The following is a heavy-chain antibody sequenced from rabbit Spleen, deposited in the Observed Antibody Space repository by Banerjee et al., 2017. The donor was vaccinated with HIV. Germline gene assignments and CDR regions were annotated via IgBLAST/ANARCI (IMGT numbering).Heavy chain of an antibody. V-gene: IGHV1S45*01. J-gene: IGHJ6*01. CDR1: GIDPSSRSW. CDR2: IGAVSTSST. D-gene: IGHD8-1*01. Sequence: QQQLEESGGGLVKPGGTLTLTCTASGIDPSSRSWICWVRQAPGKGPEWIACIGAVSTSSTYYATWAKGRFTISKTSSTTVTLQMTSLTAADTATYFCARDSGSSFSSYGMDLWGQGTLVTVS. CDR3: ARDSGSSFSSYGMDL.